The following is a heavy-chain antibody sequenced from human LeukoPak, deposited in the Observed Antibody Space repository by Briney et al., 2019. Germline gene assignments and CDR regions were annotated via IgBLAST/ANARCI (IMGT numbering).Heavy chain of an antibody. D-gene: IGHD1-26*01. CDR2: ISGSGGST. V-gene: IGHV3-23*01. CDR1: GFTFSSYA. J-gene: IGHJ4*02. CDR3: AKDLRWELYFDY. Sequence: PGGSLRLSCSASGFTFSSYAMSWVRQAPGKGLEWVSAISGSGGSTYYADSVKGRFTISRDNSKNTLYLQMNSLRAEDTAVYYCAKDLRWELYFDYWGQGTLVTVSS.